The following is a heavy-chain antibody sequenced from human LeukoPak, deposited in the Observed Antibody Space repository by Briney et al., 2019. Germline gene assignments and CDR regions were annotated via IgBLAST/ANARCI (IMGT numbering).Heavy chain of an antibody. D-gene: IGHD3-3*01. Sequence: ASVKVSCKVSGYTLTELSMHWVRQAPGKGLEWMGGFDPEDGETIYAQKFQGRVTMTEDTSTDTAYMELSSLRSEDTAVYYCATSTIFGVDPPYYYYGMDVWVQGTTVTVSS. CDR1: GYTLTELS. CDR3: ATSTIFGVDPPYYYYGMDV. CDR2: FDPEDGET. V-gene: IGHV1-24*01. J-gene: IGHJ6*02.